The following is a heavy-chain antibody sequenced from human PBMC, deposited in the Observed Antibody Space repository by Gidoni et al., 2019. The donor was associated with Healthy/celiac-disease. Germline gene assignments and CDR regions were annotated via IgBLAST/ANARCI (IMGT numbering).Heavy chain of an antibody. J-gene: IGHJ4*02. CDR2: ISGSGGST. D-gene: IGHD1-26*01. V-gene: IGHV3-23*01. CDR1: GLTLSSYA. CDR3: AKDVMVGATSFDY. Sequence: EVQLLESGGGLVQPGGSLRLSCAASGLTLSSYAMSWVRQAPGKWLEWVSAISGSGGSTYYADAVKGRFTISRDNSKNTLYLQMNSLRAEDTAVYYCAKDVMVGATSFDYWGQGTLVTVSS.